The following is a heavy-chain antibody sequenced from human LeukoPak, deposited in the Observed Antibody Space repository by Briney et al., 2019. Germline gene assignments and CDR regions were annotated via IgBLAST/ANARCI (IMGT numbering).Heavy chain of an antibody. CDR2: INPNSGGT. J-gene: IGHJ5*02. CDR3: ARAPRVYCSSTSCYTPWFDP. CDR1: GYTFTGYY. Sequence: GASVTVSCKASGYTFTGYYMHWVRQAPGQGLEWMGWINPNSGGTNYAQKFQGRVTMTRDTSISTAYMELSRLRSDDTAVYYCARAPRVYCSSTSCYTPWFDPWGQGTLVTVSS. V-gene: IGHV1-2*02. D-gene: IGHD2-2*02.